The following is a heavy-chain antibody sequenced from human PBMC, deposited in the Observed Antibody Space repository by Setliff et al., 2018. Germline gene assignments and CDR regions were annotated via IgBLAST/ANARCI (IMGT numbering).Heavy chain of an antibody. J-gene: IGHJ4*02. CDR3: ARDGVATNPPWYFDY. D-gene: IGHD5-12*01. CDR1: GGTFSSYA. V-gene: IGHV1-69*10. CDR2: IIPILGIA. Sequence: SVKVSCKASGGTFSSYAISWVRQAPGQGLEWMGGIIPILGIASYAQEFQGRVTITADKSTSTAYMELSSLRSEDTAVYYCARDGVATNPPWYFDYWGQGTLVTVSS.